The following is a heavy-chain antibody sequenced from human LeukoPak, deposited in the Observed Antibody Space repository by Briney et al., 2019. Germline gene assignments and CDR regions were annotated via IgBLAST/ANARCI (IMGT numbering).Heavy chain of an antibody. CDR3: ARPMVRGDLGPFDY. CDR1: GYTFTIYA. CDR2: INPSGGST. Sequence: ASVKVSCKASGYTFTIYARHWVRQAPGQGLEWMGIINPSGGSTSYAQKFQGRVTMTRDTSTSTVYMELSSLRSEDTAVYYCARPMVRGDLGPFDYWGQGTLVTVSS. J-gene: IGHJ4*02. V-gene: IGHV1-46*01. D-gene: IGHD3-10*01.